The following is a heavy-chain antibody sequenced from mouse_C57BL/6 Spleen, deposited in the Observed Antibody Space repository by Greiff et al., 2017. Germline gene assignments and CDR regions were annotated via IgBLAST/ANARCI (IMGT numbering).Heavy chain of an antibody. Sequence: VQLQQPGAELVMPGSSVKLSCKASGYTFTSYWMHWVKQRPIQGLEWIGNIDPSDSYTHYNQKFKDKSTLTVDKSSSTAYMQLSSLTSEDSADYYCARDGNLWYFDVWGTGTTVTVSS. CDR3: ARDGNLWYFDV. CDR1: GYTFTSYW. V-gene: IGHV1-52*01. J-gene: IGHJ1*03. D-gene: IGHD2-1*01. CDR2: IDPSDSYT.